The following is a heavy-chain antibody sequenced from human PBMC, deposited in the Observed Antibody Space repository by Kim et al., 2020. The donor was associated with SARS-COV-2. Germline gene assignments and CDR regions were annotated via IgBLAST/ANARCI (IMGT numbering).Heavy chain of an antibody. CDR3: AGIAVAGNRNYWYFDL. CDR2: INHSGST. V-gene: IGHV4-34*01. Sequence: SETLSLTCAVYGGSFSGYYWSWIRQPPGKGLEWIGEINHSGSTNYNPSLKSRVTISVDTSKNQFSLKLSSVTAADTAVYYCAGIAVAGNRNYWYFDLWGRGTLVTVSS. D-gene: IGHD6-19*01. CDR1: GGSFSGYY. J-gene: IGHJ2*01.